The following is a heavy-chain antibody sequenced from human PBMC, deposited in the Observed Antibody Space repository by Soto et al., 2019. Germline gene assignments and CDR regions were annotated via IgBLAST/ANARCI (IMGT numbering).Heavy chain of an antibody. CDR3: AGVSGIYYYGMDV. CDR2: INHSGST. CDR1: GWSFSGYY. V-gene: IGHV4-34*01. J-gene: IGHJ6*02. D-gene: IGHD3-10*01. Sequence: SETLSLTCAVFGWSFSGYYWSWIRQPPGKGLEWIGEINHSGSTNYNPSLKSRVTISVDTSKNQFSLKLSSVTAADTAVYYCAGVSGIYYYGMDVWGQGTTVTVSS.